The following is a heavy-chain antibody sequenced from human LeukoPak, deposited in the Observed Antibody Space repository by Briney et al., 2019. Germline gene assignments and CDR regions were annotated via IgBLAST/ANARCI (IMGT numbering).Heavy chain of an antibody. CDR3: ARDRRSGEDSNF. D-gene: IGHD2-15*01. CDR1: GFTFSSYG. Sequence: PGRSLRLSCAASGFTFSSYGMHWVRQALGKGLEWVAVISYDGSNKYYADSVKGRFTISRDNSKNTLYLQMNSLRAEDTAVYYCARDRRSGEDSNFWGQGTLVTVSS. CDR2: ISYDGSNK. V-gene: IGHV3-30*03. J-gene: IGHJ4*02.